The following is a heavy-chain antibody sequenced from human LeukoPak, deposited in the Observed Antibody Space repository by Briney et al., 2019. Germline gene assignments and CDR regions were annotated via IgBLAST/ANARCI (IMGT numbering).Heavy chain of an antibody. J-gene: IGHJ4*02. CDR2: IWYDGSNK. CDR1: GFTFSSYG. D-gene: IGHD1-26*01. V-gene: IGHV3-33*01. Sequence: GRSLRLSCAASGFTFSSYGMHWVRQAPGKGLEWVAVIWYDGSNKYYADSVKGRFTTSRDNSKNTLYLQMNSLRAEDTAVYYCARDGGGGSFIDYWGQGTLVTVSS. CDR3: ARDGGGGSFIDY.